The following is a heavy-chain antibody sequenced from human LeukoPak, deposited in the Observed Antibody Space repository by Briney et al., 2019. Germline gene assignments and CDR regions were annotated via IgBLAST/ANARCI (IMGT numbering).Heavy chain of an antibody. V-gene: IGHV4-59*01. J-gene: IGHJ4*02. CDR2: IYYSGST. D-gene: IGHD1-1*01. CDR1: GGSISSYY. Sequence: SETLSLTCTVSGGSISSYYWSWIRQPPGKGLEWIGYIYYSGSTNYNPSLKSRVTISVDTSKNQFSLKLSSVTAADTAVYYCAKDAWNDGMEDYWGQGTLVTVSS. CDR3: AKDAWNDGMEDY.